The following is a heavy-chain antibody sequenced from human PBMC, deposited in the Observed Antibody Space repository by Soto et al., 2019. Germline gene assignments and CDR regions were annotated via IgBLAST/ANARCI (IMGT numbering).Heavy chain of an antibody. V-gene: IGHV6-1*01. J-gene: IGHJ4*02. CDR1: GDSVSITSAA. CDR3: ARGSYYSGWV. Sequence: PSQPLSLTCAISGDSVSITSAAWSWIRQSPSRGLEWLGRTYYRSNWYSDYAVSVKGRITINPDTSKNQFSLQLNSVTPEDTAVYYCARGSYYSGWVWGQGTLVTVSS. D-gene: IGHD6-19*01. CDR2: TYYRSNWYS.